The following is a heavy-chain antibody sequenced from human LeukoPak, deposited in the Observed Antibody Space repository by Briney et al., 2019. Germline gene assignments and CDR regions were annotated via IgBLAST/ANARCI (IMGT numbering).Heavy chain of an antibody. D-gene: IGHD6-6*01. V-gene: IGHV4-4*07. J-gene: IGHJ4*02. CDR1: SGSLGSYY. CDR3: AREYSSSSGKALDY. CDR2: IYTSGST. Sequence: SETLSLTCTVSSGSLGSYYWNWLRQPAGKGLEWIGHIYTSGSTNYNPSLKSRVTMSVDTAKNQFSLKLNSVTAADTAFYYCAREYSSSSGKALDYWGQGTLVTVSS.